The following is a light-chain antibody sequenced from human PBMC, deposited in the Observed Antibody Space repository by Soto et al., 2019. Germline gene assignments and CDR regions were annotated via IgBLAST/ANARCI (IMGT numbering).Light chain of an antibody. J-gene: IGLJ2*01. V-gene: IGLV1-40*01. CDR2: GNS. Sequence: QSVLTQPPSVSGAPGQRVTISCTGSSSNIGAGYDVHWYQQLPGTAPKLLIYGNSNRPSGVPDRFSGSKSGTSASLAITGLQAEDEADDHCQSYDSILRRLCGGGTMFTVL. CDR3: QSYDSILRRL. CDR1: SSNIGAGYD.